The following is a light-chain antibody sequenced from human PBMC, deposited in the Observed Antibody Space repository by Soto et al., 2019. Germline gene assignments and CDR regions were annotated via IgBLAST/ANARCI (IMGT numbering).Light chain of an antibody. CDR1: QSISSY. V-gene: IGKV1-39*01. J-gene: IGKJ2*01. CDR2: AAS. Sequence: DIQMTQSPSSLSASVGDRVTITCRASQSISSYLNWYQQKPGKAPKLLIYAASSLQSGVPSRFSGSGSGTDFPLTISSLQPEDFATYYCQQSYSTLRYTFGQGTKLEIK. CDR3: QQSYSTLRYT.